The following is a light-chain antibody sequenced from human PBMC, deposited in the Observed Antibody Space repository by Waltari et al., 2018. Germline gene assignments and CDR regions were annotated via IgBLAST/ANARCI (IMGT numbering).Light chain of an antibody. Sequence: QSVLTQPPPASGTPGQRVTISCSGSRTNVGTNYVNWYQHRPGTAPKLLIYRNNRRPSGVPDRFSGSKSGTSASLAISGLRSEDEADYYCAAWDDSLSGRVFGGGTKVTVL. CDR1: RTNVGTNY. CDR3: AAWDDSLSGRV. V-gene: IGLV1-47*01. J-gene: IGLJ3*02. CDR2: RNN.